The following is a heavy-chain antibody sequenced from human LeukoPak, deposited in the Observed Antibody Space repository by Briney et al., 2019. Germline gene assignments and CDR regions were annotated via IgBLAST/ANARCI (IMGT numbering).Heavy chain of an antibody. CDR1: GFTFSSYW. CDR2: INSDGSST. CDR3: ARGDSSGYYHTSGFGP. J-gene: IGHJ5*02. Sequence: GGSLRLSCAASGFTFSSYWMHWVRQAPGKGLVWVSRINSDGSSTVYADSVKGRFTISRDNVKNTLYLQMNSLRAEDTAVYYCARGDSSGYYHTSGFGPWGQGTLVTVSS. V-gene: IGHV3-74*01. D-gene: IGHD3-22*01.